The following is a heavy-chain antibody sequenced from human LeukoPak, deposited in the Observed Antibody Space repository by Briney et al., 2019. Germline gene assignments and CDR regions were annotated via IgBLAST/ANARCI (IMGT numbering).Heavy chain of an antibody. V-gene: IGHV4-39*01. CDR2: IYYSGST. D-gene: IGHD3-22*01. CDR3: ARQGITMIVVVISGDAFDI. J-gene: IGHJ3*02. CDR1: SGSISSSNYY. Sequence: SETLSLTSTVSSGSISSSNYYWGWIRQPPGKGLEWIGSIYYSGSTYYNPSLKSRVTISVDTSKNQFSLKLSSVTAADTAVYYCARQGITMIVVVISGDAFDIWGQGTMVTVSS.